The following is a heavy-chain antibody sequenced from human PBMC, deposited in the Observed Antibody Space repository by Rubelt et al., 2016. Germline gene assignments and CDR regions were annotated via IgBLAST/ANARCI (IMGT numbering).Heavy chain of an antibody. V-gene: IGHV4-39*07. Sequence: QLQLQESGPGLVKPSETPSLTCTVSGGSISSSSYYWGWIRQPPGRGLEWIGSIYYSGSTNYNPSLKSRVTISVDTSNNQFSLKLSSVTAADTAVYYCAGGITIFGVASGYFDYWGQGTLVTVSS. D-gene: IGHD3-3*01. CDR2: IYYSGST. J-gene: IGHJ4*02. CDR3: AGGITIFGVASGYFDY. CDR1: GGSISSSSYY.